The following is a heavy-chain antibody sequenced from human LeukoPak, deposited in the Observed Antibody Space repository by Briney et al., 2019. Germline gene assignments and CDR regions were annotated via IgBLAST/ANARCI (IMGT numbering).Heavy chain of an antibody. CDR3: AAVSPHCSSTSCYDY. V-gene: IGHV1-8*03. J-gene: IGHJ4*02. Sequence: ASVKVSCKASGYTFTSYDINWVRQATGQGLEWMGWMNPNSGNTGYAQKFQGRVTITRNTSISTAYMELSSLRSEDTAVYYCAAVSPHCSSTSCYDYWGQGTLVTVSS. CDR2: MNPNSGNT. CDR1: GYTFTSYD. D-gene: IGHD2-2*01.